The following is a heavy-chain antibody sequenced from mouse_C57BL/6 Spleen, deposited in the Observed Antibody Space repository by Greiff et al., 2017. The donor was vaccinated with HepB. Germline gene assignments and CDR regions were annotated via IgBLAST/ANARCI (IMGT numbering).Heavy chain of an antibody. D-gene: IGHD2-1*01. Sequence: VQLKESGPGLVKPSQSLSLTCSVTGYSITSGYYWNWIRQFPGNKLEWMGYISYDGSNNYNPSLKNRISITRDTSKNQFFLKLNSVTTEDTATYYGAREGGNYVRYFDYWGQGTTLTVSS. CDR1: GYSITSGYY. V-gene: IGHV3-6*01. J-gene: IGHJ2*01. CDR2: ISYDGSN. CDR3: AREGGNYVRYFDY.